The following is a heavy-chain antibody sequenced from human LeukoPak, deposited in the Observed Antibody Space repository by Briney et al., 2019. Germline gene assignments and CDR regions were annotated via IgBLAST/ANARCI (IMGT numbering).Heavy chain of an antibody. CDR2: ISSSGSTI. J-gene: IGHJ5*02. CDR3: ARGPPGRVKEFWFDP. V-gene: IGHV3-48*03. Sequence: GGSLRLSCAASGFTFSSYEMNWVRQAPGKGLGWVSYISSSGSTIYYADSVKGRFTISRDNAKNSLYLQMNSLRAEDTAVYYCARGPPGRVKEFWFDPWGQGTLVTVSS. CDR1: GFTFSSYE. D-gene: IGHD1-14*01.